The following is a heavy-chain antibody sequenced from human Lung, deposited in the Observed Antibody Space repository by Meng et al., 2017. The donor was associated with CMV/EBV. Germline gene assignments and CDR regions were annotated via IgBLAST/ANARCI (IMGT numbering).Heavy chain of an antibody. J-gene: IGHJ4*02. Sequence: GEXXRISCAASGFPFERYGINWVRQAPGQGLEWVSSISSSSSHKHYADSVKGRFTISRDYATNSVFLKMNTLRVDDTALYYCARDQGLVFGEVIPYFDYWGQGXPVTVSS. CDR3: ARDQGLVFGEVIPYFDY. CDR2: ISSSSSHK. V-gene: IGHV3-21*01. CDR1: GFPFERYG. D-gene: IGHD3-3*01.